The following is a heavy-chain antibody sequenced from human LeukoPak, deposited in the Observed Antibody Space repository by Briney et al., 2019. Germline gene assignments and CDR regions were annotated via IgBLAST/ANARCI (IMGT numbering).Heavy chain of an antibody. CDR3: ARGARSSLPFDY. Sequence: GGSLRLSCAAPGFTFSSYWMSWVRQAPGKGLEWVANIKQDGSEKYYVDSVKGRFTISRDNAKNSLYLQMNSLRAEDTAVYYCARGARSSLPFDYWGQGTLVTVSS. CDR1: GFTFSSYW. J-gene: IGHJ4*02. V-gene: IGHV3-7*04. D-gene: IGHD3-16*01. CDR2: IKQDGSEK.